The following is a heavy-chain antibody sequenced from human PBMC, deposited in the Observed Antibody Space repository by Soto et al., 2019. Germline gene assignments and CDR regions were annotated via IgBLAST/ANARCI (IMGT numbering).Heavy chain of an antibody. CDR2: IYYSGST. Sequence: SETLSLTCTVSGGSISSYYWSWIRQPPGKGLEWIGYIYYSGSTNYNPSLKSRVTISVDTSKNQFSLKLSSVTAADTAVYYCAREVTYCSGGSCYGKFDYWGQGTLVTVSS. J-gene: IGHJ4*02. CDR1: GGSISSYY. V-gene: IGHV4-59*01. CDR3: AREVTYCSGGSCYGKFDY. D-gene: IGHD2-15*01.